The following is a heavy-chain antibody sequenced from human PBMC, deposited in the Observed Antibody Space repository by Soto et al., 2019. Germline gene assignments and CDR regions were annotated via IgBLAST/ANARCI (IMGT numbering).Heavy chain of an antibody. V-gene: IGHV3-33*01. CDR1: LFNFGNFG. CDR2: ISNDENIK. D-gene: IGHD5-12*01. J-gene: IGHJ4*02. Sequence: GGCLRLSCVASLFNFGNFGMHWVRQAPGKGLEWLTVISNDENIKQDSVRGRFAIARDNSKNTLYLHLTSLRAEDTAIYYCARGLRGVLDYWGQGTLVTVSS. CDR3: ARGLRGVLDY.